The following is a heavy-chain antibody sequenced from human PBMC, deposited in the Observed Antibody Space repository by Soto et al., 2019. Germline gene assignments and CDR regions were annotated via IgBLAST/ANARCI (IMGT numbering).Heavy chain of an antibody. Sequence: EVQLLESGGGLVQRGGSLRLSCAASGFTFSTYAMSWVRQAPGKGLEWVSAISGSGGSTFYADSVKGRFTISRDSSKNTLYLQMSSLRAGDTAIYYCAREDYGDYGYWGQGTLVTVSS. CDR1: GFTFSTYA. J-gene: IGHJ4*02. D-gene: IGHD4-17*01. CDR2: ISGSGGST. V-gene: IGHV3-23*01. CDR3: AREDYGDYGY.